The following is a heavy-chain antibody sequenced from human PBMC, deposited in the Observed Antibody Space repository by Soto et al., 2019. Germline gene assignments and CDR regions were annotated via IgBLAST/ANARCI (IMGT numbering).Heavy chain of an antibody. CDR3: ARNLRDNRGNYFDY. CDR1: GFTFSGDG. J-gene: IGHJ4*02. V-gene: IGHV3-48*03. D-gene: IGHD2-15*01. CDR2: ISSSGTI. Sequence: EVQLVESGGGLVQPGGSLRLSCAASGFTFSGDGVNWVRQAPGKGLEWVSYISSSGTIIYADSVKGRFTISRDNAKNSLYLQINRLRDEDTAVSCCARNLRDNRGNYFDYWGQGTLVTVSS.